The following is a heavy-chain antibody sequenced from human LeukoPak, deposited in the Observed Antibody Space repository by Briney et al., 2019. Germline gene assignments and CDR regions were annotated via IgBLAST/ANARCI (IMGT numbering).Heavy chain of an antibody. J-gene: IGHJ4*02. V-gene: IGHV3-23*01. D-gene: IGHD5-18*01. CDR3: AKDVYSYGSNFDY. Sequence: GGSLRPSCAASGFTFSSYAMSWVRQAPGKGLEWVSAISGSGGSTYYADSVKGRFTISRDNSKNTLYLQMNSLRAEDTAVYYCAKDVYSYGSNFDYWGQGTLVTVSS. CDR2: ISGSGGST. CDR1: GFTFSSYA.